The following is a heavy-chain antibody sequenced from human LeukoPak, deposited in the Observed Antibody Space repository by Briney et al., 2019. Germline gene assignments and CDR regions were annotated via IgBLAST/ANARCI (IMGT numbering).Heavy chain of an antibody. D-gene: IGHD6-13*01. V-gene: IGHV4-59*01. CDR3: ARDIAAARFNWFDP. CDR1: GGSISRYY. J-gene: IGHJ5*02. Sequence: SETLSLTCTVSGGSISRYYWSWIRQPPGKGLEWIGYIYYSGSTNYNPSLKSRVTISVDTSKNQFSLKLSSVTAADTAVYYCARDIAAARFNWFDPWGQGTLVTVSS. CDR2: IYYSGST.